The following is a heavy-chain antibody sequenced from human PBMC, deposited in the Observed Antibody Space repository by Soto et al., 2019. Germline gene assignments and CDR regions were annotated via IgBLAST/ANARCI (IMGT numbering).Heavy chain of an antibody. CDR2: ISAYNGNT. CDR3: ARDAYDFWSGQSSFDYYYGMDV. D-gene: IGHD3-3*01. V-gene: IGHV1-18*01. Sequence: ASVKVSCKASGYTFTSYGISWVRQAPGQGLEWMGWISAYNGNTNYAQKLQGRVTMTTDTSTSTAYMELRSLRSDDTAVYYCARDAYDFWSGQSSFDYYYGMDVWGQGTTVTVSS. J-gene: IGHJ6*02. CDR1: GYTFTSYG.